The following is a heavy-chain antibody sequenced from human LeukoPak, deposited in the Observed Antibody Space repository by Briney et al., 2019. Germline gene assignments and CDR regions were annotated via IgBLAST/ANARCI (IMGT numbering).Heavy chain of an antibody. J-gene: IGHJ4*02. V-gene: IGHV4-31*03. CDR1: GGSISSGGYY. D-gene: IGHD1-26*01. CDR2: IYYSGST. Sequence: SQTLSLTCTVSGGSISSGGYYWSWIRQHPGKGLEWIGYIYYSGSTYYNPSLKSRVTISVDTSKNQFSLKLSSVTAAGTAVYYCARRDSGSYYYWGQGTLVTVSS. CDR3: ARRDSGSYYY.